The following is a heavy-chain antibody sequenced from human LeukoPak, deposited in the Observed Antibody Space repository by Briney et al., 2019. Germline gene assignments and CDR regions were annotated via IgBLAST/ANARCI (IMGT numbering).Heavy chain of an antibody. CDR1: GGSISSSSYY. D-gene: IGHD3-10*01. CDR2: IYYSGST. CDR3: ARFSGSYYTAGDY. J-gene: IGHJ4*02. V-gene: IGHV4-39*01. Sequence: SETLSLTCTVSGGSISSSSYYWGWIRQPPAKGLEWIGSIYYSGSTYYNPSLKSRVTISVDTSKNQFSLKLSSVTAADTAVYYCARFSGSYYTAGDYWGQGTLVTVSS.